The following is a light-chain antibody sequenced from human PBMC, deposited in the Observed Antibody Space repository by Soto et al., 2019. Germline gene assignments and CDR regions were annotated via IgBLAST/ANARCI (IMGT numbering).Light chain of an antibody. Sequence: EIVMTQSPATLSVSPGERATLSCRASQSISNNVAWYQQKPGQAPRLLISAASTRATGIPARFSGSGSGTEFILTISSLQSEDFAVYYSQQYHDWPPSTFGQGTKLEIK. CDR2: AAS. CDR3: QQYHDWPPST. J-gene: IGKJ2*02. V-gene: IGKV3-15*01. CDR1: QSISNN.